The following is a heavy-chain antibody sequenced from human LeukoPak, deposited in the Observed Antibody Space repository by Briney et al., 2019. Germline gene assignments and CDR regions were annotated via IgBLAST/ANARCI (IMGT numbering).Heavy chain of an antibody. Sequence: PGGSLRLSCAASGFTFSDYYMSWIRQAPGKGLEWVAIISYDGSNKYYADSVRGRFTISKDNSQNTLYLQMNSLRAEDTAVYYCASHRGDYATGYFDYWGQGTLVTVSS. J-gene: IGHJ4*02. CDR1: GFTFSDYY. CDR3: ASHRGDYATGYFDY. V-gene: IGHV3-30*03. CDR2: ISYDGSNK. D-gene: IGHD1-1*01.